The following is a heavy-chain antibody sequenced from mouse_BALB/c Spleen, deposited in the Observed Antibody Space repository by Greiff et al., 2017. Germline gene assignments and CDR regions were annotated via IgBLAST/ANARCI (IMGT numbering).Heavy chain of an antibody. Sequence: VQLQQSGPELVKPGASVRISCKASGYTFTSYYIHWVKQRPGQGLEWIGWIYPGNVNTKYNEKFKGKATLTADKSSSTAYMQLSSLTSEDSAVYFCAYGYDGRGTFDYWGQGTTLTVSS. CDR2: IYPGNVNT. CDR3: AYGYDGRGTFDY. D-gene: IGHD2-2*01. J-gene: IGHJ2*01. CDR1: GYTFTSYY. V-gene: IGHV1S56*01.